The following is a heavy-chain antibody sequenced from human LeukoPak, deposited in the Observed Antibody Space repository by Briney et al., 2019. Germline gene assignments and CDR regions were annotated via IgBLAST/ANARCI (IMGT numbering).Heavy chain of an antibody. CDR1: GFSFSSYS. J-gene: IGHJ4*02. CDR3: AKQHIDFGVVIIGPFDY. CDR2: ISSSSSYI. D-gene: IGHD3-3*01. V-gene: IGHV3-21*01. Sequence: PGGSLRLSCAASGFSFSSYSMNWVRQAPGKGLEWVSSISSSSSYIYYADSVKGRFTISRDNAKNSLNLQMNSLRAEDTAVYYCAKQHIDFGVVIIGPFDYWGQGTLVTVSS.